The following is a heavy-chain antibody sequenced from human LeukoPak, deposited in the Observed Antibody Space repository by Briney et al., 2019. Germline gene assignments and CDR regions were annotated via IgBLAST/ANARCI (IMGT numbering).Heavy chain of an antibody. CDR1: GYTFTSYG. J-gene: IGHJ3*02. Sequence: SVKVSCKASGYTFTSYGISWVRQAPGQGLEGMGGIIPIFGTANYAQKFQGRVTINADKSTSTAYMELSSLRSEDTAVYYCARDEGAKIAFAIWGQGTMVTVSS. D-gene: IGHD1-26*01. V-gene: IGHV1-69*06. CDR2: IIPIFGTA. CDR3: ARDEGAKIAFAI.